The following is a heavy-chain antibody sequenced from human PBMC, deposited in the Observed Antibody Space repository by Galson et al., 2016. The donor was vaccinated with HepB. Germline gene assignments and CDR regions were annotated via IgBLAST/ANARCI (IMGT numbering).Heavy chain of an antibody. CDR3: TRQEGFDFWTGYYDY. V-gene: IGHV3-73*01. J-gene: IGHJ4*02. D-gene: IGHD3/OR15-3a*01. Sequence: SLRLSCAASGFSFSASGMHWVRQASGKGLEWVGRIRSKANSYSTTYAVSVQGRFTISRDDSTNTMYLQMNSLKTEDTAVYFCTRQEGFDFWTGYYDYWGQGTLVTVSS. CDR2: IRSKANSYST. CDR1: GFSFSASG.